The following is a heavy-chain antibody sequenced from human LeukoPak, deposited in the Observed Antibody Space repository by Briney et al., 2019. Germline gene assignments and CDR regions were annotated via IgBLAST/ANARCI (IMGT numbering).Heavy chain of an antibody. D-gene: IGHD1-1*01. V-gene: IGHV4-39*07. J-gene: IGHJ3*02. CDR2: IYYSGST. CDR3: ARVMVVQPEVAFDI. Sequence: SETLSLTCTVSGGSISSSSYYWGWIHQPPGKGLEWIGSIYYSGSTYYNPSLKSRVTISVDTSKNQFSLKLSSVTAADTAVYYRARVMVVQPEVAFDIWGQGTMVTVSS. CDR1: GGSISSSSYY.